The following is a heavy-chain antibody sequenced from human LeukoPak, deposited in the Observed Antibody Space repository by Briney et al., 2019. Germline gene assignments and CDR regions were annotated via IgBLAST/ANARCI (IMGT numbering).Heavy chain of an antibody. J-gene: IGHJ4*02. CDR1: GFTFSSYA. CDR3: AALGGVIVIGWY. CDR2: ISYDGSNK. Sequence: PGGSLRLSCAASGFTFSSYAMHWVRQAPGKGLEWVAVISYDGSNKYYADSVKGRFTISRDNSKNTLYLQMNSLRAEDTAVYYCAALGGVIVIGWYWGQGTLVTVSS. D-gene: IGHD3-16*02. V-gene: IGHV3-30-3*01.